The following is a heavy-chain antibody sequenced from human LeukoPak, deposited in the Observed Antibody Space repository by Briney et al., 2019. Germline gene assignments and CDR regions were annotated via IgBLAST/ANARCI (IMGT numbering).Heavy chain of an antibody. Sequence: GGSLRLSCAASGFTVSSNYMSWVRQAPGKGLKWVSVVYSGGSTYYADSVKGRFAISRDNSKNTPYLQMNSLRAEDTALYYCARDGGRIAVAGMGAFDIWGQGTMVTVSS. CDR3: ARDGGRIAVAGMGAFDI. J-gene: IGHJ3*02. D-gene: IGHD6-19*01. CDR2: VYSGGST. CDR1: GFTVSSNY. V-gene: IGHV3-53*01.